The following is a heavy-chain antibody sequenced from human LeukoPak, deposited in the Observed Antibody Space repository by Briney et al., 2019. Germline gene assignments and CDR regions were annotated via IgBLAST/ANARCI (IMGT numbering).Heavy chain of an antibody. CDR1: GGSISSYY. V-gene: IGHV4-59*08. CDR2: IYYSGST. Sequence: SETLSLTCTVSGGSISSYYWSWIRQPPGKGLEWIGYIYYSGSTYYNPSLKSRVTISVDTSKNQFSLKLSSVTAADTAVYYCARLFSAAGTAVHDYWGQGTLVTVSS. J-gene: IGHJ4*02. D-gene: IGHD6-13*01. CDR3: ARLFSAAGTAVHDY.